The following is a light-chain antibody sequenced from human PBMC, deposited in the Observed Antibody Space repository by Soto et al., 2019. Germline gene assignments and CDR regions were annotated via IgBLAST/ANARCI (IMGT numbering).Light chain of an antibody. CDR1: QSVSSY. CDR2: DAS. J-gene: IGKJ1*01. CDR3: QQYGSSLWT. Sequence: EIVLTQSPVTLSLSPGERATLSCRASQSVSSYLAWYQQKPGQAPRLLIYDASNRATGIPARFSGGGSGTDFTLTIDNLEPEDFAVYYCQQYGSSLWTFGQGTKVEIK. V-gene: IGKV3-11*01.